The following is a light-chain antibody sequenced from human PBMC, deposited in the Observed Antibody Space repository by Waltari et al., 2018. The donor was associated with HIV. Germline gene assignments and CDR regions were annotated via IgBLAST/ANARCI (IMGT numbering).Light chain of an antibody. Sequence: SYVLTQPPSVSVAPGQTARITCGGNNIRTKSVHWYQQKPGQPPVLDVFDDVDRPSVIPERFSGSNSGNMATLTISRVEAGDEADYYCQVWDSGSEPPVLFGGGTKLTVL. CDR3: QVWDSGSEPPVL. V-gene: IGLV3-21*02. CDR2: DDV. J-gene: IGLJ3*02. CDR1: NIRTKS.